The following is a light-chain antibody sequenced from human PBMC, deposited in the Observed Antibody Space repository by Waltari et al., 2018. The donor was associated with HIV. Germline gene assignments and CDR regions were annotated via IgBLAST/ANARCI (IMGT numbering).Light chain of an antibody. CDR2: VSG. CDR3: QSYDRSLNGYV. Sequence: VLTQPPSVSGAPGQTVTIFCSGNSSNIGAGFDVQWHQQLSGTAHKLLMLVSGVRPSGVPGRFSGSKSGTSPSLAISGLQLEDEGDYYCQSYDRSLNGYVFGGGTKVIVL. CDR1: SSNIGAGFD. J-gene: IGLJ1*01. V-gene: IGLV1-40*01.